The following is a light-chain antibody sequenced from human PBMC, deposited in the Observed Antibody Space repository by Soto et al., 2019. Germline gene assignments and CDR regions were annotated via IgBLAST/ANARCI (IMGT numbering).Light chain of an antibody. CDR1: QTVGRSY. CDR3: QQSYTSPRA. J-gene: IGKJ2*01. CDR2: GTS. V-gene: IGKV3-20*01. Sequence: EIVLTQSPGIMYLSPGERATLSCRASQTVGRSYLAWYQQKPGQAPRLLIFGTSTRATGIPDRFSGGGSGTDFTLTISSLQPEDFATYYCQQSYTSPRAFGQGTKLEIK.